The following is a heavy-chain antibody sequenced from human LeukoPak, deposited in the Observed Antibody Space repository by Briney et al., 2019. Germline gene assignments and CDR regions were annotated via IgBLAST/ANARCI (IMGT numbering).Heavy chain of an antibody. J-gene: IGHJ4*02. V-gene: IGHV4-34*01. CDR3: VRDPDY. Sequence: SETLSLTRAVYGGSFSGYYWSWIRQPPGKGLEWIGEIHHSGSTNYNPSLKSRVTISVDTSKNQFSLKLSSVTAADTAVYYCVRDPDYWGQGTLVTVSS. CDR1: GGSFSGYY. CDR2: IHHSGST.